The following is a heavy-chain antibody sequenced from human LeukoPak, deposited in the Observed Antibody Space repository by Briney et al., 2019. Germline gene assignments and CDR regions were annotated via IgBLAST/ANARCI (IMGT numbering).Heavy chain of an antibody. V-gene: IGHV2-5*01. D-gene: IGHD4/OR15-4a*01. Sequence: DSGPTVAHLTQIRTLPYTFSGFSLSPSGVGVGGIRQPPGKALEWLALLHRNDDKRYSPSLKSRLTTTKDTSKNQVFITMTNMYPVDTAAYYCAHSRRGAPYYYYYYGMDGGGQGTTVTVSS. CDR2: LHRNDDK. J-gene: IGHJ6*02. CDR3: AHSRRGAPYYYYYYGMDG. CDR1: GFSLSPSGVG.